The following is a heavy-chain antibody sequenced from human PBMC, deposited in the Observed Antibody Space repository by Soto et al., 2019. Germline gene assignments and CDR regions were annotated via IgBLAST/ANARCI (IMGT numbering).Heavy chain of an antibody. CDR2: ITPGFGSG. J-gene: IGHJ5*02. CDR3: ARLTRSYQLGKRFDP. Sequence: QVQLGQSGAEVKEPGSSVNVSCKASGGTFSSYTISWVRQAPGQGFEWMGGITPGFGSGNYAQKFQGRVTITADKSTRTVYMALSRLTSADTALYYCARLTRSYQLGKRFDPWGQGTLVTVSS. V-gene: IGHV1-69*06. CDR1: GGTFSSYT. D-gene: IGHD1-26*01.